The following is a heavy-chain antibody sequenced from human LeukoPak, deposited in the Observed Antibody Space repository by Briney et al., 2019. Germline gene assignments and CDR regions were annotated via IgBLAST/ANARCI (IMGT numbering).Heavy chain of an antibody. D-gene: IGHD1-1*01. CDR1: GFTFSSYA. J-gene: IGHJ4*02. V-gene: IGHV3-30-3*01. CDR3: AKGDQLDY. CDR2: ISYDGSNK. Sequence: GGSLRLSCAASGFTFSSYAMHWVRQAPGKGLEWVAVISYDGSNKYYADSVKGRFTISRDNSKNTLYLQMNSLRAEDTAVYYCAKGDQLDYWGQGTLVTVSS.